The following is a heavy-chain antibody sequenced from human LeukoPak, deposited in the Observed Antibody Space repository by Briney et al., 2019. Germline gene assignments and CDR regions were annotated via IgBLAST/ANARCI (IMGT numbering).Heavy chain of an antibody. J-gene: IGHJ4*02. V-gene: IGHV1-69*05. CDR2: IIPIFGTA. Sequence: ASVKVSCKASGGTFSSYAISWVRRAPGQGPEWMGRIIPIFGTANYAQKFQGRVTITTDESTSTAYMELSSLRSEDTAVYYCAGAGVYCGGDCYTDYWGQGTLLTVSS. D-gene: IGHD2-21*02. CDR3: AGAGVYCGGDCYTDY. CDR1: GGTFSSYA.